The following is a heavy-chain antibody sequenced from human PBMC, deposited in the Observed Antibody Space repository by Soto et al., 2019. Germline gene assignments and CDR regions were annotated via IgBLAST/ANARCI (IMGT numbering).Heavy chain of an antibody. V-gene: IGHV3-48*01. D-gene: IGHD6-13*01. CDR1: GFTFSSYS. CDR2: ISSNSSTI. CDR3: ARHPERIAQIWWFDP. J-gene: IGHJ5*02. Sequence: EVQLVESGGGLVQPGGSLRLSCAASGFTFSSYSMNWVRQAPVKGLGWVSYISSNSSTIYYADSVKGRFTISRDNAKNSLYLQMNSLRAEDTAVYYCARHPERIAQIWWFDPWGQGTLVTVSS.